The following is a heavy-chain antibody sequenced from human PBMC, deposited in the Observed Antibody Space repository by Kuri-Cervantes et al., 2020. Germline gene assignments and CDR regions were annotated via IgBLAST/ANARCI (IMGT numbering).Heavy chain of an antibody. Sequence: GESLKISCAASGFTFSSYGMHWVRQAPGKGLEWVAFIRYDGSNKYYADSVEGRFTISRDNSKNTLYLQMNSLRAEDTAVYYCTKEDGTYPYFDNWGQGTLVTVSS. CDR1: GFTFSSYG. V-gene: IGHV3-30*02. D-gene: IGHD1-26*01. CDR3: TKEDGTYPYFDN. CDR2: IRYDGSNK. J-gene: IGHJ4*02.